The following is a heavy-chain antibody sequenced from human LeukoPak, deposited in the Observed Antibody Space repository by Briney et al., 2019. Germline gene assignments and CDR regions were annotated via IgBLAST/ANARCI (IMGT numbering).Heavy chain of an antibody. CDR3: ARDPVYCSGGSCDRYYYYMDV. J-gene: IGHJ6*03. CDR2: IKQDGSEK. CDR1: GFNFSSYW. V-gene: IGHV3-7*01. D-gene: IGHD2-15*01. Sequence: PGGSLRLSCAASGFNFSSYWMSWVRQAPGKGLEWVANIKQDGSEKYYVDSVKGRFTISRDNAKNSLYLQMNSLRAEDTAVYYCARDPVYCSGGSCDRYYYYMDVWGKGTTVTVSS.